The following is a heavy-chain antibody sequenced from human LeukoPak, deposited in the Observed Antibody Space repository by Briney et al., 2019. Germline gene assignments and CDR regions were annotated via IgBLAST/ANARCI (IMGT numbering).Heavy chain of an antibody. D-gene: IGHD1-14*01. V-gene: IGHV4-4*02. CDR1: GGSISSSNW. Sequence: PSETLSLTCAVSGGSISSSNWWSWVRQPPGKGLEWIGEIYHSGSTNYNPSLKSRVTISVDKSKNQFSLKLSSVTAADTAVYYCARDRRGLARSGWFDPWGQGTLVTVSS. CDR2: IYHSGST. CDR3: ARDRRGLARSGWFDP. J-gene: IGHJ5*02.